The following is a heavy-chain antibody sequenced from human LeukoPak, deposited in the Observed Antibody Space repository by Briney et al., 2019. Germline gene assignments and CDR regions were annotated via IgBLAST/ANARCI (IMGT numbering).Heavy chain of an antibody. CDR3: ARKVADYGMDV. J-gene: IGHJ6*02. CDR2: IWYDGSNK. D-gene: IGHD6-19*01. Sequence: GGSLRLSCAASGLTFSSYGMHWVRQAPGKGLEWVAVIWYDGSNKYYADSVKGRFTISRDNSKNTLYLQMNSLRAEDTAVYYCARKVADYGMDVWGQGTTVTVSS. CDR1: GLTFSSYG. V-gene: IGHV3-33*01.